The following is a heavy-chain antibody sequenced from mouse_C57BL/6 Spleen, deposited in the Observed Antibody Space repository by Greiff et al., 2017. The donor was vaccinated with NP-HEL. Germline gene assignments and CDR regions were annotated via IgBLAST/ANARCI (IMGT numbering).Heavy chain of an antibody. J-gene: IGHJ2*01. Sequence: QVQLQQPGAELVKPGASVKMSCKASGYTFTSYWITWVKQRPGQGLEWIGDIYPGSGSTNYNEKFKSKATLTVDTSSSTAYMQLSSLTSEDSAVYYCARVNYHGNYGDYWGQGTTLTVSS. D-gene: IGHD2-1*01. CDR1: GYTFTSYW. CDR3: ARVNYHGNYGDY. V-gene: IGHV1-55*01. CDR2: IYPGSGST.